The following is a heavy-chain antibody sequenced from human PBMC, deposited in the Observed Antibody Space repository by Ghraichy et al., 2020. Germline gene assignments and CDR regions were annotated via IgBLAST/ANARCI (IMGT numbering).Heavy chain of an antibody. CDR1: GGSISSSSYY. D-gene: IGHD6-13*01. CDR2: IYYSGST. V-gene: IGHV4-39*01. Sequence: SETLSLTCTVSGGSISSSSYYWGWIRQPPGKGLEWIGSIYYSGSTYYNPSLKSRVTISVDTSKNQFSLKLSSVTAADTAVYYCATQPCIAAAGSDYWYFDLWGRGTLVTVSS. CDR3: ATQPCIAAAGSDYWYFDL. J-gene: IGHJ2*01.